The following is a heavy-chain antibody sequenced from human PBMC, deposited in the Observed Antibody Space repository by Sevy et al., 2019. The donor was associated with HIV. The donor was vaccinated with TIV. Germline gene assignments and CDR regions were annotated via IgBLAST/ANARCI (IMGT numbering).Heavy chain of an antibody. CDR1: GGTFSSYA. CDR2: IIPIFGTA. V-gene: IGHV1-69*13. D-gene: IGHD2-2*02. CDR3: ARDREGYCSRTSCYTLDY. Sequence: SVKVSCKASGGTFSSYAISWVRQAPGQGLEWMGGIIPIFGTANYAQKFQGRVTITADESTSTAYMELSSLRSEDTAVYYCARDREGYCSRTSCYTLDYWGQGTLVTVSS. J-gene: IGHJ4*02.